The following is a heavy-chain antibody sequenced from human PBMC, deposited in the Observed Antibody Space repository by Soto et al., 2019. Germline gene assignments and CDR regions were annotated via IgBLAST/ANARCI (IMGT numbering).Heavy chain of an antibody. CDR1: GFTFSSYS. CDR2: ISSSSSTI. J-gene: IGHJ3*02. D-gene: IGHD6-19*01. Sequence: EVQLVESGGGLVQPGGSLRLSCAASGFTFSSYSMNWVRQAPGKGLEWVSYISSSSSTIYYGDSVKGRFTISRDNAKKSLYLQMNSLGDEDTAVYYCARDQKGSGGAFDIWGQGTMVTVSS. CDR3: ARDQKGSGGAFDI. V-gene: IGHV3-48*02.